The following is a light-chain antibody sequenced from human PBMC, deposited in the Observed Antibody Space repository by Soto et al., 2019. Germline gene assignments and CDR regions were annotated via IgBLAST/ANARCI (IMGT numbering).Light chain of an antibody. Sequence: EIVLTQSQGTLSLSPGERATLSCRDRQSVRNNYVAWYQQKPGQAPRLLIYSASSRATGIPDRISGSGSGTDLTLTISRLEPDDFAVYYCQQYGSAPEMFGQGPKVE. CDR2: SAS. J-gene: IGKJ1*01. CDR3: QQYGSAPEM. V-gene: IGKV3-20*01. CDR1: QSVRNNY.